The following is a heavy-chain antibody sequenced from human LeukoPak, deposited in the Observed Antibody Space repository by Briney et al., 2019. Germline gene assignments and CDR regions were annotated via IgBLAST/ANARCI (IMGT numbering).Heavy chain of an antibody. D-gene: IGHD6-6*01. J-gene: IGHJ5*02. CDR2: IWYDGGNK. Sequence: GGSLRLSCAASGFTFSNYGMHWVRQAPGKGLEWVAVIWYDGGNKYYADSVKGRFTISRDNSKNTLYLQMNSLRAEDTAVYYCAKDLTRVAARPGNWFDPWGQGTLVTVSS. V-gene: IGHV3-30*02. CDR1: GFTFSNYG. CDR3: AKDLTRVAARPGNWFDP.